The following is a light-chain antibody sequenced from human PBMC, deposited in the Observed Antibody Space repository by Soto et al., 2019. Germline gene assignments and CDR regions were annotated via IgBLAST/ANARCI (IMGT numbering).Light chain of an antibody. J-gene: IGKJ5*01. CDR2: DAS. CDR3: QQYYDLSPIT. Sequence: LAASVGDRVTITCQASHDISNFLSWFQQRPGAAPELLIYDASRLIPGVPSRFSGSGSGTYFTLTISSLQPEDIATYYCQQYYDLSPITFGQGTRLEIK. CDR1: HDISNF. V-gene: IGKV1-33*01.